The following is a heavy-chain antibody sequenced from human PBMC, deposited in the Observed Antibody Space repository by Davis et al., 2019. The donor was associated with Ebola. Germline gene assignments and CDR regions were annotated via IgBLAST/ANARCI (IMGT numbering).Heavy chain of an antibody. J-gene: IGHJ4*02. CDR2: ISPNGGDT. CDR3: AREDCSDGRAGRCHQNFDY. D-gene: IGHD2-8*01. V-gene: IGHV1-2*02. Sequence: ASVKVSCKASGYTFTDYYMHWVRQGPGQGLEYVGWISPNGGDTRYAQTFQGRVTMTRDTAISTTYMELSGLTSDDTAVYYCAREDCSDGRAGRCHQNFDYWGQGTLVTVSS. CDR1: GYTFTDYY.